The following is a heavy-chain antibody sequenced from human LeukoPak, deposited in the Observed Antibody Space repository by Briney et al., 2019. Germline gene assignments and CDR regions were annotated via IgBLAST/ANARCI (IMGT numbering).Heavy chain of an antibody. J-gene: IGHJ4*02. CDR2: IWYDGSNK. CDR3: ARDTGGGIVVVPAAVDY. V-gene: IGHV3-33*01. D-gene: IGHD2-2*01. Sequence: GGSLRLSCAASGFTFSSYGMPWVRQAPGKGLEWVAVIWYDGSNKYYADSVKGRFTISRDNSKNTLYLQMNSLRAEDTAVYYCARDTGGGIVVVPAAVDYWGQGTLVTVSS. CDR1: GFTFSSYG.